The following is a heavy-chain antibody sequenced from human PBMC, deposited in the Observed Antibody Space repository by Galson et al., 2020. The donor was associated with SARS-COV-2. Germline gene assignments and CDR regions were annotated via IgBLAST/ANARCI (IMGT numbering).Heavy chain of an antibody. D-gene: IGHD5-18*01. Sequence: TGGSLRLSCAASGFTFSSYGMHWVRQAPGKGLEWVAVISYDGSNKYYADSVKGRFTISRDNSKNTLYLQMNSLRAEDTAVYYCAKEGGIQLWLRGNWYFYLWGRGTLVTVSS. J-gene: IGHJ2*01. CDR3: AKEGGIQLWLRGNWYFYL. CDR2: ISYDGSNK. CDR1: GFTFSSYG. V-gene: IGHV3-30*18.